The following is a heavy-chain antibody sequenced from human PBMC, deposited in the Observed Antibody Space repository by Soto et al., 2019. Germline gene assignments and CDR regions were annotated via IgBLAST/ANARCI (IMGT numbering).Heavy chain of an antibody. J-gene: IGHJ4*02. D-gene: IGHD1-26*01. Sequence: RGSLRLSCPASGTTLSSYSLSWVRHATGKGLEWVSSITRSSSYIYYADSVKGRFTICRDNAKKSLYLQINSERAEDTAVYDYARDRTEATHYFDWWGPGT. CDR2: ITRSSSYI. CDR3: ARDRTEATHYFDW. CDR1: GTTLSSYS. V-gene: IGHV3-21*01.